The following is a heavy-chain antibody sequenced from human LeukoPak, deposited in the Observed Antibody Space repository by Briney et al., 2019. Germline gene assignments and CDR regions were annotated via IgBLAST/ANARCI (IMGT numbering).Heavy chain of an antibody. Sequence: GGSLRLSCAVSGFTFSSYGMHWVRQAPGKGLEWVAVISYDGSNKYYADSVKGRFTISRDNSKNTLYLQMNSLRAEDTAVYYCAKDYGSGSYYVYYFDYWGQGTLVTVSS. CDR3: AKDYGSGSYYVYYFDY. CDR1: GFTFSSYG. V-gene: IGHV3-30*18. CDR2: ISYDGSNK. J-gene: IGHJ4*02. D-gene: IGHD3-10*01.